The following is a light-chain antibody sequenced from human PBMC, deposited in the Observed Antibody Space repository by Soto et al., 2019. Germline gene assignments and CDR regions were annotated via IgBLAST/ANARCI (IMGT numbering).Light chain of an antibody. CDR1: SSNIGSNT. CDR2: TDS. V-gene: IGLV1-44*01. Sequence: QTVVTQPPSASGTPGQVVTISCSGSSSNIGSNTVNRYQHLPGTAPKLLIYTDSLRPSGVPGRFTAFKSGTSASLAISGLQSEDEADYYCVAWDDSLNGPLFGGGTKLTVL. J-gene: IGLJ2*01. CDR3: VAWDDSLNGPL.